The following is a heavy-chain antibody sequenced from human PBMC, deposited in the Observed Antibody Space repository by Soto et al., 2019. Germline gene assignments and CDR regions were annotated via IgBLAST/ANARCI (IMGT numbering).Heavy chain of an antibody. CDR1: ELHFGSRA. CDR3: AREAAYNWNYHRATHWFDP. J-gene: IGHJ5*02. Sequence: PGGSLRLSCVASELHFGSRAMPLVRQAPGEGLQWVSTITDTGGDAKYADSVRGRFVISRDNSKKTLYLQMTSLTAEDSAMYYCAREAAYNWNYHRATHWFDPWGQGTLVTVSS. D-gene: IGHD1-7*01. CDR2: ITDTGGDA. V-gene: IGHV3-23*01.